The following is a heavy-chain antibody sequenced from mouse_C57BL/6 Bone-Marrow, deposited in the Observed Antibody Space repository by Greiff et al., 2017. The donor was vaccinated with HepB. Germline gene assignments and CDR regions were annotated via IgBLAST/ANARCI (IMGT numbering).Heavy chain of an antibody. CDR2: ISSGGSYT. Sequence: VQLQQSGGDLVKPGGSLKLSCAASGFTFSSYGMSWVRQTPDKRLEWVATISSGGSYTYYPDSVKGRFTISRDNAKNTLYLQMSSLKSEDTAMYYCARPPYYYGSSYAMDYWGQGTSVTVSS. J-gene: IGHJ4*01. CDR3: ARPPYYYGSSYAMDY. D-gene: IGHD1-1*01. V-gene: IGHV5-6*01. CDR1: GFTFSSYG.